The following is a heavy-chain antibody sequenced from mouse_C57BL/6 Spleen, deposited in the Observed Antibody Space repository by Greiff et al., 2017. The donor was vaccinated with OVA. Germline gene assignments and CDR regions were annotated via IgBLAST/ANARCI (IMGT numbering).Heavy chain of an antibody. CDR1: GFSLTSYG. Sequence: VKVVESGPGLVAPSQSLSITCTVSGFSLTSYGVHWVRQPPGKGLEWLVVIWSDGSTTYNSAPKSRLSISKDNSKSQVFLKMNRLQTDDTAMYYGARHYYGSSYWYFDVWGTGTTVTVSS. CDR2: IWSDGST. V-gene: IGHV2-6-1*01. J-gene: IGHJ1*03. CDR3: ARHYYGSSYWYFDV. D-gene: IGHD1-1*01.